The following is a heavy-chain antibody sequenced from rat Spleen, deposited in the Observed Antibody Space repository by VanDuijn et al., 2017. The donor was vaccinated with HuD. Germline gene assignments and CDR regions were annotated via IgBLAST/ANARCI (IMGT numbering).Heavy chain of an antibody. CDR1: GFSLTSNS. CDR3: SRYNSGFDF. J-gene: IGHJ2*01. Sequence: QVQLKESGPGLVQPSQTLSLTCTVSGFSLTSNSVSWVRQPPGKGLEWMGAIWSGGMTDYNSALKSRLSLSRDTSTHQVFLKMHSLQADDTGTYYCSRYNSGFDFWGQGVMVTVSS. V-gene: IGHV2-1*01. D-gene: IGHD4-3*01. CDR2: IWSGGMT.